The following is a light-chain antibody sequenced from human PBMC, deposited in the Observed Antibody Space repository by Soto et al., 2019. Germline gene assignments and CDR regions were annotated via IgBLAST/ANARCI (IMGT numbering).Light chain of an antibody. Sequence: EIVLTQSPVTLSLSPGERVTLSCRASQSVNTYLTWHQQRPGQAPRLLIYDTSNRATGIPPRFNGSGSERDFTLTISSLQSEDFVVYYCQEYSNWPLLSFGGGTKVEIK. J-gene: IGKJ4*01. CDR2: DTS. V-gene: IGKV3-11*02. CDR3: QEYSNWPLLS. CDR1: QSVNTY.